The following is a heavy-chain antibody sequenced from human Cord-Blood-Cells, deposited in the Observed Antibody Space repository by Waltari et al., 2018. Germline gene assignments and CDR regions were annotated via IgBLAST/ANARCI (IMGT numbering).Heavy chain of an antibody. V-gene: IGHV4-39*01. Sequence: QLQLQESGPGLAKPSETLSLTCTVSGGPISSSSYHWGRIRPPPGKGREWMGGIYYSGSTYYNPSLKSRVTISVDTSKNQFSLKLSSVTAADTAVYYCARRAGIAARNWFDPWGQGTLVTVSS. CDR1: GGPISSSSYH. CDR3: ARRAGIAARNWFDP. D-gene: IGHD6-6*01. CDR2: IYYSGST. J-gene: IGHJ5*02.